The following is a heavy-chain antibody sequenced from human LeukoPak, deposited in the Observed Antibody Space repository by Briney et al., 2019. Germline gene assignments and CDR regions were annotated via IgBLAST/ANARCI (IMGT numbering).Heavy chain of an antibody. V-gene: IGHV3-21*01. CDR2: ISSSGANI. D-gene: IGHD4-17*01. CDR1: GFTFSTYS. J-gene: IGHJ6*02. CDR3: SRHGDGFYYGMDV. Sequence: GGSQRLSCAASGFTFSTYSMNWFRQAPREGLEWVSSISSSGANIFYTDSVKGRFTISRDNAKNSLYLQLNSLRAEDTAVYYCSRHGDGFYYGMDVWGQGTTVTVSS.